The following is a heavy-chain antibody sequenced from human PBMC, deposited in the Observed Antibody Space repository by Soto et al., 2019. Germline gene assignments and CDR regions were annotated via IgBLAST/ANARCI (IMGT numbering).Heavy chain of an antibody. CDR3: ARGPSAGGSGSYRAPHYYYYGMDV. Sequence: SETLSLTCAVYGGSFSGYYWSWIRQPPGKGLEWIGEINHSGSTNYNPSLKSRVTISVDTSKNQFSLKLSSVTAADTAVYYCARGPSAGGSGSYRAPHYYYYGMDVWGQGTTVTVSS. CDR1: GGSFSGYY. D-gene: IGHD3-10*01. J-gene: IGHJ6*02. V-gene: IGHV4-34*01. CDR2: INHSGST.